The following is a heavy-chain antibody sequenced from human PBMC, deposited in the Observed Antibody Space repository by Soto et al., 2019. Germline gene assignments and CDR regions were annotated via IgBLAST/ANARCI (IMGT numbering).Heavy chain of an antibody. V-gene: IGHV1-18*01. J-gene: IGHJ6*02. D-gene: IGHD5-12*01. CDR1: GYTFTSYG. CDR3: ARDEGDGYNYYYYGMDV. Sequence: ASVKVSCKASGYTFTSYGISWVRQAPGQGLEWMGWISAYNGNTNYAQKLQGRVTMTTDTSTSTAYMELRSLRSDDTAVYYCARDEGDGYNYYYYGMDVWGQGTTVTVSS. CDR2: ISAYNGNT.